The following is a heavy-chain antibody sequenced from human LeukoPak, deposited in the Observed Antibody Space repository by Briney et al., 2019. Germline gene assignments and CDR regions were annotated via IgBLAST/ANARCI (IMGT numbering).Heavy chain of an antibody. D-gene: IGHD3-22*01. J-gene: IGHJ5*02. CDR3: ARGGITMIVVVISSRDWWFDP. V-gene: IGHV4-30-4*07. CDR1: GGSISSVSYS. CDR2: IYSSGST. Sequence: PSQTLSLTCAVSGGSISSVSYSWSWIRQPPGKGLEWIGYIYSSGSTYYNPSLKSRVTISVDTSKNQFSLKLYSVTAADTAVYYCARGGITMIVVVISSRDWWFDPWGQGTLVTVSS.